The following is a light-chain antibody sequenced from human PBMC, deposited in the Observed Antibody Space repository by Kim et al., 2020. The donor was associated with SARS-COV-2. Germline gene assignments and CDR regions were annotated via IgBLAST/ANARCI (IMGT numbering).Light chain of an antibody. Sequence: QSITISCTGTRSDIGVYNYVSWYQQHPGKAPKVMIYDVSTRPSGVSNRFSGSKSGSTASLTISGLQPEDESNYYCTSYSSYTTVVFGGGTQLTVL. J-gene: IGLJ2*01. CDR1: RSDIGVYNY. CDR3: TSYSSYTTVV. CDR2: DVS. V-gene: IGLV2-14*04.